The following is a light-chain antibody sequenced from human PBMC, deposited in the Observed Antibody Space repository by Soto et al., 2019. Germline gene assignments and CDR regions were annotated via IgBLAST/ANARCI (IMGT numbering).Light chain of an antibody. V-gene: IGKV1-5*03. CDR1: QSISSW. CDR2: KAS. CDR3: QQYYSFPLT. J-gene: IGKJ1*01. Sequence: DIQMPQSPSTLSAAVEDIVTIKCLASQSISSWLAWYQQKPGKAPKLLIYKASSLESGVPSRFSGSGSGTDFTLTISCLLSEDFATYYCQQYYSFPLTLGQGTKVDI.